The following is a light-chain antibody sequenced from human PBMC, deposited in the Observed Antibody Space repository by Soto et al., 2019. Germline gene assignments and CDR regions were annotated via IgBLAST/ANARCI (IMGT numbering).Light chain of an antibody. Sequence: EIVMTXXXXSHSCSPGKMPTHSCRASQRVRSNIAWYHQKPGQPPRLLIYDASTRATGIPSRFSGSGSGTEFTLTISSLKSEDFAVYYCQQYDNWPRTFGQGTKVDIK. J-gene: IGKJ1*01. CDR3: QQYDNWPRT. V-gene: IGKV3-15*01. CDR2: DAS. CDR1: QRVRSN.